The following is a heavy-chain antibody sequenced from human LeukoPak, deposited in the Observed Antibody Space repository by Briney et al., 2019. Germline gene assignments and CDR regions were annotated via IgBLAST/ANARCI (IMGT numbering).Heavy chain of an antibody. Sequence: GGSLSLACSGSGFRFSVCDANCVRQAPGEGLVGVSSICCGRCHIYYAVSIKGRFTLSRDNAKNSVYLQMNSRRDEDTAVYYCTRAYPPLLTAAAGDLWGLGTLVSVSS. CDR2: ICCGRCHI. J-gene: IGHJ5*02. D-gene: IGHD6-13*01. CDR1: GFRFSVCD. V-gene: IGHV3-21*06. CDR3: TRAYPPLLTAAAGDL.